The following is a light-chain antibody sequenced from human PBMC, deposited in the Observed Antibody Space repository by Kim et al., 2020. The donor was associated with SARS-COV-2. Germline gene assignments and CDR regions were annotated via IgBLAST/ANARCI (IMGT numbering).Light chain of an antibody. Sequence: EIVLTQSPGTLSLSPGERATLSCRASQRVSSNYLAWYQQKPGQAPRLLIYGASSRATGITDRFSGSGSGTDFTLTISRLEPEDFAVYYCQQYGSSPRTFGQGTKVDIK. CDR3: QQYGSSPRT. J-gene: IGKJ1*01. V-gene: IGKV3-20*01. CDR1: QRVSSNY. CDR2: GAS.